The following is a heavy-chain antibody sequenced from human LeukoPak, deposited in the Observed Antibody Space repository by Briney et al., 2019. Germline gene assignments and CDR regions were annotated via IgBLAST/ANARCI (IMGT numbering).Heavy chain of an antibody. CDR3: ARLRLEVNYYGSGSYYYYMDV. V-gene: IGHV4-34*01. CDR2: INHSGST. Sequence: SETLSLTCAVYGGSFSGYYWSWIRQPPGKGLEWIGEINHSGSTNYNPSLKSRVTISVDTSKNQFSLKLSSVTAADTAVYYCARLRLEVNYYGSGSYYYYMDVWGKGTTVTISS. J-gene: IGHJ6*03. CDR1: GGSFSGYY. D-gene: IGHD3-10*01.